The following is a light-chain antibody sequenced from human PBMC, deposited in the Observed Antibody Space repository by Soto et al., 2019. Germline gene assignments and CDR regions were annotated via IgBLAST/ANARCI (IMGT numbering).Light chain of an antibody. V-gene: IGLV1-40*01. CDR2: GNS. Sequence: QSALTQPPSASGSPGQSVTISCTGSSSNIGAGYDVHWYQQLPGTAPKLLIYGNSNRPSGVPDRFSGSKSGTSASLAITGLQAEDEADYYCQSYDSSLSGLVFGTGTKLTVL. J-gene: IGLJ1*01. CDR1: SSNIGAGYD. CDR3: QSYDSSLSGLV.